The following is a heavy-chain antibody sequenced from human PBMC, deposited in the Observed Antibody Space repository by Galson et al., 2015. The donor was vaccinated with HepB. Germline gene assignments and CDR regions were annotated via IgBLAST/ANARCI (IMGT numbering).Heavy chain of an antibody. J-gene: IGHJ3*01. Sequence: SVKVSCKASGYRFTSYGISWVRQAPGQGLEWMGWISTDNGNTNYVQKLQGRITMTTDTSTSTVYMELRSLRSDDTAVYYCASRTTYRDAFDLWGQGTMVTVSS. CDR1: GYRFTSYG. D-gene: IGHD1-1*01. CDR3: ASRTTYRDAFDL. V-gene: IGHV1-18*01. CDR2: ISTDNGNT.